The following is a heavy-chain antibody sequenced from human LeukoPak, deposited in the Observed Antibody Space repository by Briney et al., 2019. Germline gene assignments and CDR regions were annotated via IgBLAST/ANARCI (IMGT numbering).Heavy chain of an antibody. CDR2: IIPIFGTA. CDR3: ARVVSEPQSSPSATKGAFDI. CDR1: GGTFSSYA. D-gene: IGHD5/OR15-5a*01. J-gene: IGHJ3*02. V-gene: IGHV1-69*13. Sequence: GASVKVSCKASGGTFSSYAISWVRQAPGQGLEWMGGIIPIFGTANYAQKFQGRVTITADESTSTAYMELSSLRSEDTAVYYCARVVSEPQSSPSATKGAFDIWGQGTMVTVSS.